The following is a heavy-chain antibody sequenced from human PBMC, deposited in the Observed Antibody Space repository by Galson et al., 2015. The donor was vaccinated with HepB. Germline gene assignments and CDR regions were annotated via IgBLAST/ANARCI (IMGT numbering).Heavy chain of an antibody. V-gene: IGHV3-30-3*01. CDR1: GFTFSSYA. CDR3: TRRSLVGAITKGYFQH. D-gene: IGHD5-12*01. Sequence: SLRLSCAASGFTFSSYAMHWVRQAPGKGLEWVGVISYDGNNKYYADSVKGRFTISRDNSKNTLYVQMNSLTTEDTAVYYCTRRSLVGAITKGYFQHWGQGTLVTVSS. J-gene: IGHJ1*01. CDR2: ISYDGNNK.